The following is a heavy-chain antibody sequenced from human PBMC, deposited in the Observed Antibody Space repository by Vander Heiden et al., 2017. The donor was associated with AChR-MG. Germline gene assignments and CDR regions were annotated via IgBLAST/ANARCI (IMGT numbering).Heavy chain of an antibody. CDR3: ARGGYCSGGSCYSAEYFQH. D-gene: IGHD2-15*01. J-gene: IGHJ1*01. Sequence: EVQLVESGGGLVKPGGSLRLSCAASGFTFSSYSMNWVRQAPGKGLEWVSSISSSSSYIYYADSVKGRFTISRDNAKNSLYLQMNSLRAEDTAVYYCARGGYCSGGSCYSAEYFQHWGQGTLVTVSS. CDR2: ISSSSSYI. CDR1: GFTFSSYS. V-gene: IGHV3-21*01.